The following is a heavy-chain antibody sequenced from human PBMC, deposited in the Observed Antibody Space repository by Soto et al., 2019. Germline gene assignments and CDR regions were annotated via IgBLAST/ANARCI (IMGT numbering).Heavy chain of an antibody. V-gene: IGHV3-48*02. CDR1: GFTFSSYS. J-gene: IGHJ2*01. CDR2: ISSRSSTI. CDR3: ARDQGAGWFGRHFDL. Sequence: ESGGGLVQPGGSLRLSCAASGFTFSSYSMNWVRQAPEKGLEWVSYISSRSSTIYYADSVKGRFTISRDKAKNSLYLQMNSLRDEDTAVYYCARDQGAGWFGRHFDLWGRGTLVTVSS. D-gene: IGHD3-10*01.